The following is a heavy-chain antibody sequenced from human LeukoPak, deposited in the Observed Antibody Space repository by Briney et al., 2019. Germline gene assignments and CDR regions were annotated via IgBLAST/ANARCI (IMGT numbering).Heavy chain of an antibody. CDR2: IYTSGST. CDR1: GGSISSGSYH. J-gene: IGHJ6*03. CDR3: ARTGGSFYFYYYMDV. D-gene: IGHD1-26*01. Sequence: SETLSLTCTVSGGSISSGSYHWSWIRQPAGKGLEWIGRIYTSGSTNYNPSLKSRVTISGDTSKNQFSLKLSSVTAADTAVYYCARTGGSFYFYYYMDVWGKGTTVTVSS. V-gene: IGHV4-61*02.